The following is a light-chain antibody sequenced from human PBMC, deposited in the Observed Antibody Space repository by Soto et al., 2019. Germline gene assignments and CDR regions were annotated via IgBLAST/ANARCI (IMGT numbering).Light chain of an antibody. CDR2: DAS. CDR3: QQRSNWPGT. V-gene: IGKV3-11*01. Sequence: PGARATLSCRASQSVSSYLAWYQQKPGQTPRLLIYDASNRASGIPARFSGSGSGTDFTLTISSLEPEDFAVYYCQQRSNWPGTFGGGTKVEIK. CDR1: QSVSSY. J-gene: IGKJ4*01.